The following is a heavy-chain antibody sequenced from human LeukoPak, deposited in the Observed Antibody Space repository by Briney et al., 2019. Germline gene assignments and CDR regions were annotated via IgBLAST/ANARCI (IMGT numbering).Heavy chain of an antibody. V-gene: IGHV3-7*01. CDR3: TRDGP. CDR1: GYTFNWYW. J-gene: IGHJ5*02. Sequence: GGSLRLSCAASGYTFNWYWMSWVRQAPGKGPEWVANIKSGGSEKYYVDSVKGRFTISRDNAKNVLSLQMDSLRAEDTGVYYCTRDGPWGQGTLVTVSS. CDR2: IKSGGSEK.